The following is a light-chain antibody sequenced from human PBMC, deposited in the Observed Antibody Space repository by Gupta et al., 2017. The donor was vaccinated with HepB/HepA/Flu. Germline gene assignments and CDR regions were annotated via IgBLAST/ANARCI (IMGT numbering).Light chain of an antibody. CDR3: QQRTNWPLT. V-gene: IGKV3-11*01. CDR1: QSVSTY. Sequence: ENVLTQSPATLSLSPGERATLSCRASQSVSTYLAWYQQKPGQAPRFLIYDASNRATGIPARFSGSGSGTDFTLTISSLEPEDFAVYYCQQRTNWPLTFGGGTKVEIK. CDR2: DAS. J-gene: IGKJ4*01.